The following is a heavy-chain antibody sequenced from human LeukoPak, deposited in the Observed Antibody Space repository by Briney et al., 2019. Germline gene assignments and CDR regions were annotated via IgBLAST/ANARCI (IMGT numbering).Heavy chain of an antibody. CDR2: ISGSGGST. Sequence: LPGGSLRLSCAASGFTFSSYAMSWVRQAPGKGLEWVSAISGSGGSTYYADSVKGRFTISRDNAKNSLYLQMNSLRPGDTAVYYCARGGKAAAADVLDIWGQGTMVTVSS. J-gene: IGHJ3*02. V-gene: IGHV3-23*01. CDR3: ARGGKAAAADVLDI. D-gene: IGHD6-13*01. CDR1: GFTFSSYA.